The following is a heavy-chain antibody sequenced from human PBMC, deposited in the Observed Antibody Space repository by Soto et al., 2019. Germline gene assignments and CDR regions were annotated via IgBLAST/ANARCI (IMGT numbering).Heavy chain of an antibody. Sequence: SETLPLPWSVCGGPITNNNWWSSVRQPPGEGLEWIGEMHHIGRTNYNPSLKSRVTMSVDTSKNQFFLKLNSVTAADTAVYYCPKNSAYALDNWGQETLVTASS. V-gene: IGHV4-4*02. CDR2: MHHIGRT. CDR1: GGPITNNNW. D-gene: IGHD5-12*01. CDR3: PKNSAYALDN. J-gene: IGHJ4*01.